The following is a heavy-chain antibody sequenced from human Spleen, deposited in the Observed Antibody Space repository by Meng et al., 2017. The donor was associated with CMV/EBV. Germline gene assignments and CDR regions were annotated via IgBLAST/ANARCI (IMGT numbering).Heavy chain of an antibody. Sequence: VQLWQTGAEVKKPGASVKVSCKASGYTFNSYYMHWVRQAPGQGLEWMGIINPSGGSTSYAQKFQGRVTMTRDTSTSTVYMELSSLRSEDTAVYYCAREEQQLVAYDYWGQGTLVTVSS. CDR2: INPSGGST. J-gene: IGHJ4*02. CDR1: GYTFNSYY. V-gene: IGHV1-46*02. D-gene: IGHD6-13*01. CDR3: AREEQQLVAYDY.